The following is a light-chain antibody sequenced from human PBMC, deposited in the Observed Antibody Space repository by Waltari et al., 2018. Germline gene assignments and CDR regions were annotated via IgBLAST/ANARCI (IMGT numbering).Light chain of an antibody. CDR3: QQSYRTPSYT. V-gene: IGKV1-39*01. J-gene: IGKJ2*01. Sequence: DIQMTQSPSSLSASVGDRVTITCRASQSIRNYLNWYQQKLGKAPKLLIYTASSLQSGVPSRFSGSGSGTDFTLTISSLQPEDFATYYCQQSYRTPSYTFGQGTKLEIK. CDR2: TAS. CDR1: QSIRNY.